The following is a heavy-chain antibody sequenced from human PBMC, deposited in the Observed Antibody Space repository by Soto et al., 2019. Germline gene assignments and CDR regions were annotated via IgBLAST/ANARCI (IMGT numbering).Heavy chain of an antibody. D-gene: IGHD6-19*01. CDR1: GYTFLNYG. V-gene: IGHV1-3*01. CDR3: ARSGYSSGWYHWYFDF. J-gene: IGHJ2*01. CDR2: INDGNGNT. Sequence: ASVKVSCKASGYTFLNYGIHWVRQAPGQRLEWMGWINDGNGNTKYSQKFQDRVTITRDTSATTAYMELSSLRSEDTSVFYCARSGYSSGWYHWYFDFWGRGTLVTVSS.